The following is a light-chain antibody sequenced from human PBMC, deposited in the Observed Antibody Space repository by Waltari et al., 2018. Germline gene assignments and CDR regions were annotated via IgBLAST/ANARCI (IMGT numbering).Light chain of an antibody. Sequence: SFVLTQPPSVSVAPGKTAKITCVGNNIGSKSVHWYQQKPAQAPVVVIYYDSDRPSWIPERFSGSKSGDTATLTISRVEAGDEADYYCQVWDSSRDPGVFGGGTKLTVL. J-gene: IGLJ3*02. CDR1: NIGSKS. CDR2: YDS. CDR3: QVWDSSRDPGV. V-gene: IGLV3-21*04.